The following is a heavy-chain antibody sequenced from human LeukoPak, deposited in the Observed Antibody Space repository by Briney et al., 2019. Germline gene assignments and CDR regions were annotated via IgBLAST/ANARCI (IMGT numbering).Heavy chain of an antibody. CDR2: IYTSGST. CDR3: ARDLYCSGGSCYFDAFDI. CDR1: GGSFSGYY. D-gene: IGHD2-15*01. V-gene: IGHV4-4*07. Sequence: SETLSLTCAVYGGSFSGYYWSWIRQPPGKGLEWIGRIYTSGSTNYNPSLKSRVTMSVDTSKNQFSLKLSSVTAADTAVDYCARDLYCSGGSCYFDAFDIWGQGTMVTVSS. J-gene: IGHJ3*02.